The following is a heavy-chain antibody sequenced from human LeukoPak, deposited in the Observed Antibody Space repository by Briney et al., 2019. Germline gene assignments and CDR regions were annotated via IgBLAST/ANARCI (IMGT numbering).Heavy chain of an antibody. D-gene: IGHD3-16*02. CDR2: INHSGST. CDR3: ARASSWRLNSYYVWGSYRASGFDY. CDR1: GFTVSSNY. V-gene: IGHV4-34*01. Sequence: GSLRLSCAASGFTVSSNYMSWVRQPPGKGLEWIGEINHSGSTNYNPSLKSRVTISVDTSKNQFSLKLSSVTAADTAVYYCARASSWRLNSYYVWGSYRASGFDYWGQGTLVTVSS. J-gene: IGHJ4*02.